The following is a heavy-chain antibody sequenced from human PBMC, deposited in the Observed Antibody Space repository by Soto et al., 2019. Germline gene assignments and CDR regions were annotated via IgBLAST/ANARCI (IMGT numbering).Heavy chain of an antibody. D-gene: IGHD1-26*01. Sequence: SETLSLTCAVSGHSISSAYYWGWIRQPPGKGLEWIGSIYHRGSTYYNPSLKSRVTISVDTSKNQFSLKLNSVTAADTAVYYCASGGGATTFDYWGQGTLVTAPQ. V-gene: IGHV4-38-2*01. J-gene: IGHJ4*02. CDR1: GHSISSAYY. CDR2: IYHRGST. CDR3: ASGGGATTFDY.